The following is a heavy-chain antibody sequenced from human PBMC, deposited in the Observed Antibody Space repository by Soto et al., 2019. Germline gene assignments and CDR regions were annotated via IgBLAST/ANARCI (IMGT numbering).Heavy chain of an antibody. CDR1: GYTFTTYA. D-gene: IGHD3-16*01. CDR3: AISLRLGESFDY. Sequence: QVQLVQSVAEVKKPGASVQVSCKPSGYTFTTYAIHWVRQAPGQSLEWMAWIHTGNGNTKYSPRFQGRVTITRDTSASTAYMELSSLRSEDTAVYYCAISLRLGESFDYWGQGTLVTVSS. V-gene: IGHV1-3*04. CDR2: IHTGNGNT. J-gene: IGHJ4*02.